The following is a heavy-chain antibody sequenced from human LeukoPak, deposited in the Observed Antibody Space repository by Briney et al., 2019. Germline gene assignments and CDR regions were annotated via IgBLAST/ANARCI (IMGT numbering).Heavy chain of an antibody. CDR3: AGRLAAAGMGLDY. Sequence: PSGTLSLTCAVSGGSISSSNWWSWVRQPPGKGLEWIGEIYHSGSTNYNPSLKSRVTISVDKSKNQFSLKLSSVTAADTAVYYCAGRLAAAGMGLDYWGQGTLVTVSS. CDR2: IYHSGST. V-gene: IGHV4-4*02. CDR1: GGSISSSNW. J-gene: IGHJ4*02. D-gene: IGHD6-13*01.